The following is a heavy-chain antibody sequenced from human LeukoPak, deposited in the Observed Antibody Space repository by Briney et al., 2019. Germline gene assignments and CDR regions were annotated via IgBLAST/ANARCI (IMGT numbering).Heavy chain of an antibody. J-gene: IGHJ4*02. CDR1: GLTFSSYW. CDR3: ARGGTGFWN. D-gene: IGHD3/OR15-3a*01. V-gene: IGHV3-7*04. CDR2: IKQDGSEK. Sequence: GGSLRLSCAASGLTFSSYWMSWVRQVPGKGLEWVANIKQDGSEKYYVDSVKGRFTISRDNAKNSLYLQMNSLRAEDTAVYYCARGGTGFWNWGQGTLVTVSS.